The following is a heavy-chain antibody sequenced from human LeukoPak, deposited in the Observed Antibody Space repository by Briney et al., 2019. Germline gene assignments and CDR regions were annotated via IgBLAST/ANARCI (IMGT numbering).Heavy chain of an antibody. CDR3: ARGKDNWNDGDAFDI. Sequence: PLETLSLTCTVSGGSISSYYWSWIRQPAGKGLEWIGRIYTSGSTNYNPSLKSRVTMSVDTSKNQFSLKLSSVTAADTAVYYCARGKDNWNDGDAFDIWGQGTMVTVSS. J-gene: IGHJ3*02. V-gene: IGHV4-4*07. CDR1: GGSISSYY. D-gene: IGHD1-1*01. CDR2: IYTSGST.